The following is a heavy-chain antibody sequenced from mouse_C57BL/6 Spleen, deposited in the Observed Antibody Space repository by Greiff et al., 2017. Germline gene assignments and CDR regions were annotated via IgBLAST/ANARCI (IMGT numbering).Heavy chain of an antibody. Sequence: EVQLQESGPGLVKPSQSLSLTCSVTGYSITSGYYWNWIRQFPGNKLEWMGYISYDGSNNYNPSLKNRISITRDTSKNQFFLKLNSVTTEDTATYYCAREWDGAMDYWGQGTSVTVSS. CDR3: AREWDGAMDY. V-gene: IGHV3-6*01. D-gene: IGHD4-1*01. CDR2: ISYDGSN. CDR1: GYSITSGYY. J-gene: IGHJ4*01.